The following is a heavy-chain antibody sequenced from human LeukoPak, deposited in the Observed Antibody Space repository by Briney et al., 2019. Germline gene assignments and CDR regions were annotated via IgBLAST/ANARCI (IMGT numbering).Heavy chain of an antibody. V-gene: IGHV1-69*04. D-gene: IGHD3-9*01. CDR2: IIPILGIA. Sequence: SVKVSCKASGGTFSSYAISWVRQAPGQGLEWMGRIIPILGIANYAQKFQGRVTITADKSTSTAYMELSSLRSEDTAVYYCARDKGDYDILTGYSTNWFDPWGQGTLVTVSS. J-gene: IGHJ5*02. CDR3: ARDKGDYDILTGYSTNWFDP. CDR1: GGTFSSYA.